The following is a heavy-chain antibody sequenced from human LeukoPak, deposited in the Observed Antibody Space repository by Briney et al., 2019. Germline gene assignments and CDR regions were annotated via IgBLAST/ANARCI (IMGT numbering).Heavy chain of an antibody. CDR1: GFTFSSYA. CDR3: VKDPFYGGNPLYYFDY. V-gene: IGHV3-64D*06. Sequence: GGSLRLSCAASGFTFSSYAMHWVRQAPGKGLECVSAITGDGGRTYYADSVKGRFTISRDNSKNTLYLQMNSLRAEDTAVYYCVKDPFYGGNPLYYFDYWGQGTLVTVSS. D-gene: IGHD4-23*01. CDR2: ITGDGGRT. J-gene: IGHJ4*02.